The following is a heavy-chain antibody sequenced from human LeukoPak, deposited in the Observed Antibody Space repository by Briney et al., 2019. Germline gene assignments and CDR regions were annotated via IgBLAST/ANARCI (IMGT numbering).Heavy chain of an antibody. CDR2: ISGSGGST. J-gene: IGHJ5*02. V-gene: IGHV3-23*01. CDR3: AKSGTSWPWGFDP. CDR1: GFTFSSYA. D-gene: IGHD2-2*01. Sequence: PGGSLRLXCAASGFTFSSYAMSWVRRAPGKGLEWVSAISGSGGSTYYADSVKGRFTISRDNSKNTLYLQMNSLRAEDTAVYYCAKSGTSWPWGFDPWGQGTLVTVSS.